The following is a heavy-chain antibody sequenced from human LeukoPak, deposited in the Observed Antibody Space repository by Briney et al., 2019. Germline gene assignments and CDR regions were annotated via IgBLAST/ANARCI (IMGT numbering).Heavy chain of an antibody. CDR1: GYTFTSYD. J-gene: IGHJ5*02. V-gene: IGHV1-8*01. CDR3: ARERIAARHLDP. CDR2: MNPNSGNT. D-gene: IGHD6-6*01. Sequence: ASVKVSCKASGYTFTSYDINWVRQATGQGLEWMGWMNPNSGNTGYAQKFQGRVTMTRNTSISTAYMELSSLRSEDTAVYYCARERIAARHLDPWGQGTLVTVSS.